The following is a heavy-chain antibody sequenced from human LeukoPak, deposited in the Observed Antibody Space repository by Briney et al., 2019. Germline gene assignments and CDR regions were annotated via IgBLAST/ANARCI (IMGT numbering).Heavy chain of an antibody. D-gene: IGHD3-22*01. V-gene: IGHV3-15*01. CDR1: GFTFSNAW. CDR3: TTEPYYYDGSGHSV. CDR2: IKSKTDGGTT. J-gene: IGHJ4*02. Sequence: GGSLRLSCAPSGFTFSNAWMSWVRQAPGKGLEWVGRIKSKTDGGTTDYAAPVKGRFTISRDDSKNTLYLQMNSLKTEDTAVYYCTTEPYYYDGSGHSVWGQGTLVTVSS.